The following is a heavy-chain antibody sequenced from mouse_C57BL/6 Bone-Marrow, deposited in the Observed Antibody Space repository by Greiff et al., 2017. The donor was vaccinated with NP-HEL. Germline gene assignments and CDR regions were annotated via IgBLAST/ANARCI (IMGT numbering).Heavy chain of an antibody. J-gene: IGHJ3*01. Sequence: LVESGAELVRPGSSVKLSCKDSYFAFMASAMHWVKQRPGHGLEWIGSFTMYSDATEYSENFKGKATLTANTSSSTAYMELSSLTSEDSAVYYCARRITTVVAEAYWGQGTLVTVSA. CDR3: ARRITTVVAEAY. D-gene: IGHD1-1*01. V-gene: IGHV1-49*01. CDR2: FTMYSDAT. CDR1: YFAFMASA.